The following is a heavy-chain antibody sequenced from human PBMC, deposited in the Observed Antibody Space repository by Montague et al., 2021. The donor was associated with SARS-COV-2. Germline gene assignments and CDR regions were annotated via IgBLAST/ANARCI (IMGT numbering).Heavy chain of an antibody. D-gene: IGHD6-19*01. J-gene: IGHJ2*01. V-gene: IGHV4-4*07. CDR3: ARSTFYSGGWWDNWYFDL. CDR2: FYTTGST. Sequence: SETLSLTCTVSGGSISSYYWSWIRQPAGKGLEWVGRFYTTGSTNYNPSFKSRVTMSVDTSKNQFSLKLSFVSAADTAVYYCARSTFYSGGWWDNWYFDLWGRGTLVTVSS. CDR1: GGSISSYY.